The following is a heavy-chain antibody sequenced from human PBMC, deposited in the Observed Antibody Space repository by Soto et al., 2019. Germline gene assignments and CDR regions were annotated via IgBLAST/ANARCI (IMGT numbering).Heavy chain of an antibody. J-gene: IGHJ4*02. CDR2: ISGSGGST. Sequence: PGGSLRLSCAASGFTFSSYAMSWVRQAPGKGLEWVSAISGSGGSTYYADSVKGRFTISRDNSKNTLYLQMNSLRAEDTAVYYCVKDPSLNSSRLYFDFRGPGTLGTLSS. D-gene: IGHD3-16*01. CDR3: VKDPSLNSSRLYFDF. V-gene: IGHV3-23*01. CDR1: GFTFSSYA.